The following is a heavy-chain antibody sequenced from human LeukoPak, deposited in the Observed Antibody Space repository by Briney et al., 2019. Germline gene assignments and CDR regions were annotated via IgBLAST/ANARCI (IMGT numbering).Heavy chain of an antibody. Sequence: GGSLGLSCAASGFTFSSSGMHWVRQAPGKGLEWVTIISYDGSNKYYADSVKGRFTVSRDNSNNTLYLQMNSLRAEDTGVYHCAKDLRTGVFPYYYGMDVWGQGTSVTVSS. D-gene: IGHD1-1*01. V-gene: IGHV3-30*18. J-gene: IGHJ6*02. CDR2: ISYDGSNK. CDR1: GFTFSSSG. CDR3: AKDLRTGVFPYYYGMDV.